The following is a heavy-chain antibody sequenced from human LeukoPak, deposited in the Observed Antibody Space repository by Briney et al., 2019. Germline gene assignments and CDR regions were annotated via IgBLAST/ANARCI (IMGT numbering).Heavy chain of an antibody. Sequence: SGGSLRLSCAASGFTFSNYAMGWVRQAPGEGLEWVSAISDSGRSTYYADSVKGRFTISRDNAKDSLYLQMNSLRDEDTAVYYCEEVRSSASDIWGQGTMVTVSS. CDR3: EEVRSSASDI. J-gene: IGHJ3*02. CDR2: ISDSGRST. CDR1: GFTFSNYA. D-gene: IGHD3-10*01. V-gene: IGHV3-23*01.